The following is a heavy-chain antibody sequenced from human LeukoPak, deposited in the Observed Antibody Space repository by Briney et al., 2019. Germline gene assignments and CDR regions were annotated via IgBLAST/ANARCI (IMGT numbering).Heavy chain of an antibody. CDR3: ARDSSGYARAYFDY. CDR2: INPNSGGT. J-gene: IGHJ4*02. CDR1: GYTFTGYY. V-gene: IGHV1-2*02. Sequence: ASVKVSCKASGYTFTGYYMHWVRQAPGQGLEWMGWINPNSGGTNYAQKFQGRVTMTRDTSISTAYMELSRLRSDDTAVYYCARDSSGYARAYFDYWGQGTLVTVSS. D-gene: IGHD5-12*01.